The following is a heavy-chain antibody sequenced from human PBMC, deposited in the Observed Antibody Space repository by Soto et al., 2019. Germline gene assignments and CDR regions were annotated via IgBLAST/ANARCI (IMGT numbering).Heavy chain of an antibody. J-gene: IGHJ3*02. CDR1: GFTVSSNY. D-gene: IGHD4-17*01. V-gene: IGHV3-66*01. Sequence: EVQLVESGGGLVQPGGSLRLSCAASGFTVSSNYMSWVRQAPGKGLEWVSVIYSGGSTYYADSVKGRFTISRDNSKNTLYLQMNSLRAEDTAVYYCARDSTTVTNDAFDIWGQGTMVTVSS. CDR2: IYSGGST. CDR3: ARDSTTVTNDAFDI.